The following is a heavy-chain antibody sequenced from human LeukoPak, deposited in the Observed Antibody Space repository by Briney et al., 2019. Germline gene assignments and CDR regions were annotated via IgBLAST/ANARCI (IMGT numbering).Heavy chain of an antibody. CDR1: GGSISSGGYY. Sequence: SETLSLTCTVSGGSISSGGYYWSWIRQHPGKGLEWIGYIYYGGSTYYNPSLKSRVTISVDTSKNQFSLKLSSVTAADTAVYYCARGLGYCSGGSCYSGYYYGMDVWGQGTTVTVSS. CDR3: ARGLGYCSGGSCYSGYYYGMDV. J-gene: IGHJ6*02. CDR2: IYYGGST. V-gene: IGHV4-31*03. D-gene: IGHD2-15*01.